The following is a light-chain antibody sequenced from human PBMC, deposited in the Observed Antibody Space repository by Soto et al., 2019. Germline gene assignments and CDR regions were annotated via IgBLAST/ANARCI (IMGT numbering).Light chain of an antibody. CDR3: QRYNSAPWA. CDR1: QGISNY. V-gene: IGKV1-27*01. J-gene: IGKJ1*01. Sequence: DIQMTQSPSSLSASVGDRVTITCRASQGISNYLAWYQQKPGKVPKLLIYAASTLQSGVTSRFSGSGSGTDFTLTISRLQPDDVATYYCQRYNSAPWAFGKGTKVEIK. CDR2: AAS.